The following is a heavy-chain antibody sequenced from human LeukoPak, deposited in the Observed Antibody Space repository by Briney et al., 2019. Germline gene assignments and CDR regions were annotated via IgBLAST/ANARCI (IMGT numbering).Heavy chain of an antibody. CDR3: VSGTIFGVTITDC. V-gene: IGHV3-53*01. CDR1: GFTVGTIH. D-gene: IGHD3-3*01. J-gene: IGHJ4*02. CDR2: IYTGGSA. Sequence: GGSLRLSCAASGFTVGTIHVSWVRQAPGKGLEWVSIIYTGGSAQYAESVKGRFTISRDSSRNTVYLQMNSLRAEDTAVYYCVSGTIFGVTITDCWGQGTLVTGSS.